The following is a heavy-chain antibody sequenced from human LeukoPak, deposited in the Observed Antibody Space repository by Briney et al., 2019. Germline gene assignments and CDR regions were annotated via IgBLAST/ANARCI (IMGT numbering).Heavy chain of an antibody. D-gene: IGHD2-15*01. CDR2: IYHSGST. J-gene: IGHJ4*02. V-gene: IGHV4-30-2*01. CDR1: GGSISSGGYS. CDR3: ARGGVVVAAIREYYFDY. Sequence: SQTLSLTCAVSGGSISSGGYSWSWIRQPPGKGLEWIGYIYHSGSTYYNPSLKSRVTISVDRSKNQFSLKLSSVTAADTAVYYCARGGVVVAAIREYYFDYWGQGTLVTVSS.